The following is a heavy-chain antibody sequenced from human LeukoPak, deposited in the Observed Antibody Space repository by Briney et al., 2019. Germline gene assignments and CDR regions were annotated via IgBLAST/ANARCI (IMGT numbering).Heavy chain of an antibody. CDR2: ISYSGSTI. D-gene: IGHD3-10*01. V-gene: IGHV3-48*03. J-gene: IGHJ6*03. Sequence: PGGSLRLSCAASGFTFSSHDMNWVRQAPGKGLEWVSYISYSGSTIYYADSVNGRFTISRDNAKNSLYLQMNSLRAEDTAVYYCARDQAFSITEYYMDVWGKGTTVTISS. CDR1: GFTFSSHD. CDR3: ARDQAFSITEYYMDV.